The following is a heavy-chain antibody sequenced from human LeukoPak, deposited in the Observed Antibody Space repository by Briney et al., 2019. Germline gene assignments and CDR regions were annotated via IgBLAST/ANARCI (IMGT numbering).Heavy chain of an antibody. J-gene: IGHJ4*02. Sequence: GGSLRLSCATSGFTFVDYGLSWVRRAPGKGLEWLCAINYNGAITDYADSVKGRFTISRDNAKNSLYLRMDNLRAEDTALYYCARDRLGPSFSVAPFDLWGQGTLVTVSS. CDR1: GFTFVDYG. V-gene: IGHV3-20*04. CDR3: ARDRLGPSFSVAPFDL. D-gene: IGHD3-16*01. CDR2: INYNGAIT.